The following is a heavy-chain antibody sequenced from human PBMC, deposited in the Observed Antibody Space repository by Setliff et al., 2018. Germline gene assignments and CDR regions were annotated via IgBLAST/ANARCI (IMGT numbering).Heavy chain of an antibody. D-gene: IGHD1-7*01. CDR1: VFPFSISS. J-gene: IGHJ4*02. CDR3: ARGSLSGTTYPSDY. V-gene: IGHV3-21*01. Sequence: PGGSLRLSCAASVFPFSISSMHWVRRAPGKGLEWVSGVTGTDGRAYHADSVKGRFTISRNNAKNSLYLQLDSLTADDTAVYYCARGSLSGTTYPSDYWGQGTLVTVSS. CDR2: VTGTDGRA.